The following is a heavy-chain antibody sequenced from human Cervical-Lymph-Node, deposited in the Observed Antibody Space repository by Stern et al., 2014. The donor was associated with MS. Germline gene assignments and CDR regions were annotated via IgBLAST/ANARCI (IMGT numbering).Heavy chain of an antibody. CDR2: ISSSSAYK. CDR1: GFTFYSYT. J-gene: IGHJ4*02. V-gene: IGHV3-21*01. Sequence: EVQLEESGGGLVKPGGSLRLSCAASGFTFYSYTMTWVRQAPGKGLEWVSSISSSSAYKYYADSVKGRFTISRDNAKNSLYVQMNSLRVEDTAVYYCARDPCSSSNCEFDYWGQGILVTVSS. D-gene: IGHD2-2*01. CDR3: ARDPCSSSNCEFDY.